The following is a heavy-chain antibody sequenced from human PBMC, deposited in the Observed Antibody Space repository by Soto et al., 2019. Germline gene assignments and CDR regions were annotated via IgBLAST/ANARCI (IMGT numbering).Heavy chain of an antibody. J-gene: IGHJ4*02. CDR2: ISGSGGST. V-gene: IGHV3-23*01. Sequence: GGSLRLSCAASGFTFSSYAMSWVRQAPGKGLEWVSAISGSGGSTYYADSVKGRFTITRDNSKNTLYLQMNSLRAEDTAVYYCARVVLWPGDSSGYYGPGYFDYWGQGTLVTVAS. CDR3: ARVVLWPGDSSGYYGPGYFDY. CDR1: GFTFSSYA. D-gene: IGHD3-22*01.